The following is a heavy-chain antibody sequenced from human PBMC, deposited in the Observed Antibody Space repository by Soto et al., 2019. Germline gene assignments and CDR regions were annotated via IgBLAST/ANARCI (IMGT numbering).Heavy chain of an antibody. Sequence: QVLLVESGGGVVQPGGSLRLSCAASGFTFSASVMHWVRQAPGKGLEWMAILSYGAKNKYYADSVKGRFTISRDISESTLYLQMDSMRTEETAVYYCVREEFEDGRGHFTNWGQGTLVSVS. J-gene: IGHJ4*02. CDR2: LSYGAKNK. CDR1: GFTFSASV. V-gene: IGHV3-30*03. CDR3: VREEFEDGRGHFTN. D-gene: IGHD3-3*01.